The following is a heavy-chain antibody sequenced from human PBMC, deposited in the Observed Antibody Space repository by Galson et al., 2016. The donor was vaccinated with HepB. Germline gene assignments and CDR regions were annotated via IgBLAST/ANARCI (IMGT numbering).Heavy chain of an antibody. D-gene: IGHD1-14*01. V-gene: IGHV1-8*01. Sequence: SVKVSCKASGYTFTSYDIRWVRQATGQGLEWMGWMNPSSGHAGYAQKFQGRVTMTRDTPISTAYMELSSLGSEDTAVYYCARTPTGDYVDYWGQGTLITVSS. CDR1: GYTFTSYD. CDR3: ARTPTGDYVDY. J-gene: IGHJ4*02. CDR2: MNPSSGHA.